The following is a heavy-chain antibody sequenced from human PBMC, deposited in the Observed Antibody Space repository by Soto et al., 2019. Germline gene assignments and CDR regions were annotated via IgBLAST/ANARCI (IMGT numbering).Heavy chain of an antibody. V-gene: IGHV3-74*01. CDR2: MNSDGSTT. J-gene: IGHJ4*02. Sequence: GGSLRLSCAASGFTFGNYWMHWVRQAPGKGLEWVSRMNSDGSTTNYADSVKGRSTVSRDNARNTLHLQMNSLRAEDTAVYYCATAEVDYWGPGTLVTVSS. CDR1: GFTFGNYW. CDR3: ATAEVDY.